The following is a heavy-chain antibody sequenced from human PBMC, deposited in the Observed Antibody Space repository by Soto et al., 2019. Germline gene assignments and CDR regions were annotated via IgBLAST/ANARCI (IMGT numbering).Heavy chain of an antibody. Sequence: QVQLVQSGAEVKKPGASVKVSCKASGYTFTSYAMNWVRQAPGQRLEWMGWINAGNGNTKYSHKFQGRVTITRDTSASSDYMELSSLRYQDMAVYYCARDVGATGDWGQGTLVTVSS. J-gene: IGHJ4*02. CDR3: ARDVGATGD. CDR2: INAGNGNT. D-gene: IGHD1-26*01. CDR1: GYTFTSYA. V-gene: IGHV1-3*01.